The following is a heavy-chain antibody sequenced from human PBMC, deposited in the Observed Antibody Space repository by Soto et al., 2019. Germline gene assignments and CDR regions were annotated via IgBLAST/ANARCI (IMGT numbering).Heavy chain of an antibody. D-gene: IGHD3-22*01. V-gene: IGHV3-33*01. CDR1: GFTFSSYG. Sequence: GGSLRLSCAASGFTFSSYGMHWVRQAPGKGLEWVAVIWYDGSNKYYADSVKGRFTISRDNSKNTLYLQMNSLRAEDTAVYYCARGPKTYYYDSSGYYLLNWGQGTLVTVSS. J-gene: IGHJ4*02. CDR2: IWYDGSNK. CDR3: ARGPKTYYYDSSGYYLLN.